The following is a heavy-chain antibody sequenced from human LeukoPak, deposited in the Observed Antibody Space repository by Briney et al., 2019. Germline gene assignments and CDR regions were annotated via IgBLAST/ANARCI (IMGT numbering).Heavy chain of an antibody. Sequence: GEPLKISCQVSGSIFTNYWIGWLRQMPGKGLDSMGLIYPADSDTTYSPSFQGQVTISADRSISTVYLQWSSLKASDTAMYYCARQSRDGSKNRGYYFDYWGQGTLVTVSS. V-gene: IGHV5-51*01. CDR2: IYPADSDT. D-gene: IGHD3-10*01. J-gene: IGHJ4*02. CDR1: GSIFTNYW. CDR3: ARQSRDGSKNRGYYFDY.